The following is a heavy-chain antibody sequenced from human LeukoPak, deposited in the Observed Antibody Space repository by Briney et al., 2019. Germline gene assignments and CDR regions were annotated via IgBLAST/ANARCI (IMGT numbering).Heavy chain of an antibody. J-gene: IGHJ3*02. Sequence: GGSLRLSCAASGFTISSNYMSWVRQAPGKGLEWVAVIYSGGSTYYADSVKGRFTISRDNSKNTLYLQMNSLRAEDTAVYYCAREGGSGSYFDAFDIWGQGTMVTVSS. D-gene: IGHD1-26*01. CDR3: AREGGSGSYFDAFDI. CDR2: IYSGGST. V-gene: IGHV3-66*01. CDR1: GFTISSNY.